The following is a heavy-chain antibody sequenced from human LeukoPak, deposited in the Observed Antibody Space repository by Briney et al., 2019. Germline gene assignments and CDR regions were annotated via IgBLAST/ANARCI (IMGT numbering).Heavy chain of an antibody. V-gene: IGHV4-61*01. D-gene: IGHD3-22*01. Sequence: SETLSLTCTVSGGSVSSGSYYWSWIRQPPGKGLEWIGYIYYSGSTNYNPSLKSRVTISVDTSKNQFSLKLSSVTAADTAVYYCARVGSSGYYYGGRWFDPWGQGTLVTVSS. J-gene: IGHJ5*02. CDR1: GGSVSSGSYY. CDR3: ARVGSSGYYYGGRWFDP. CDR2: IYYSGST.